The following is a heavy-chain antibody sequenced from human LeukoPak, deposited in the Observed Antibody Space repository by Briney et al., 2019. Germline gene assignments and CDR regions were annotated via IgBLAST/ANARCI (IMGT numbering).Heavy chain of an antibody. Sequence: GGSLRLSCAASGFTVSSNYMSWARQAPGKGLEWVSVIYSGGSTYYADSVKGRFTISRDNSKNTLYLQMNSLRAEDTAVYYRARDLGFGESLIYYYYGMDVWGQGTTVTVSS. CDR1: GFTVSSNY. D-gene: IGHD3-10*01. CDR3: ARDLGFGESLIYYYYGMDV. J-gene: IGHJ6*02. V-gene: IGHV3-66*01. CDR2: IYSGGST.